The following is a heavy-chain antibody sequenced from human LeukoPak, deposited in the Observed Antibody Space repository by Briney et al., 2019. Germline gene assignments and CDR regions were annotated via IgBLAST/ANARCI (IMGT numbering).Heavy chain of an antibody. CDR1: GGTFSSYA. V-gene: IGHV1-69*13. J-gene: IGHJ5*02. CDR2: IIPIFGTA. Sequence: ASVKVSCKASGGTFSSYAISWVRQAPGQGLEWIGGIIPIFGTANYAQKFQGRVTITADESTSTAYMELSSLRSEDTAVYYCARVAYYDFWSGYYLGLHAVWNDHGFDPWGQGTLVTVSS. CDR3: ARVAYYDFWSGYYLGLHAVWNDHGFDP. D-gene: IGHD3-3*01.